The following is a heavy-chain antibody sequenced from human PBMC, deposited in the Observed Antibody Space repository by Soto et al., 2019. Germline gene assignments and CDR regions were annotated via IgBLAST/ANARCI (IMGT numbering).Heavy chain of an antibody. Sequence: EVQLVESGGGLVQPGGSLRLSCTASGFTLSYYWMHWVRQAPGKGLVWVSRINSDGSTTNYADSVKGRFTISRDNAKNTLYLEMNSLRAEDTAVYYCANFYSGSYSTHWGQGTLVTVSS. J-gene: IGHJ4*02. D-gene: IGHD1-26*01. V-gene: IGHV3-74*01. CDR1: GFTLSYYW. CDR2: INSDGSTT. CDR3: ANFYSGSYSTH.